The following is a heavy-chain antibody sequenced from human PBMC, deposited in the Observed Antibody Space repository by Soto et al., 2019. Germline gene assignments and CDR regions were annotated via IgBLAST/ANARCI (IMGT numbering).Heavy chain of an antibody. D-gene: IGHD1-26*01. CDR1: GFTFSSYS. CDR3: ARAAFKEWESNKNGDDFDY. CDR2: ISSSSSTI. Sequence: GGSLRLSCAASGFTFSSYSMNWVRQAPGKGLEWVSYISSSSSTIYYADSVKGRFTISRDNAKNSLYLQMNSLRDEDTAVYYCARAAFKEWESNKNGDDFDYWGQGTLVTVSS. V-gene: IGHV3-48*02. J-gene: IGHJ4*02.